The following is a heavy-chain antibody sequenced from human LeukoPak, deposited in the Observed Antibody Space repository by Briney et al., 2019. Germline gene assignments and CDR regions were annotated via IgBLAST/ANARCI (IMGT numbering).Heavy chain of an antibody. V-gene: IGHV3-23*01. CDR1: GFTFSSYA. Sequence: GGSLRLSCAASGFTFSSYAMSWVRQAPGKGLEWVSAISGSGGSTYYADSVKGRSTISRDNSKNTLYLQMNSLRAEDTAVYYCARRGLRPDYYYMDVWGKGTTVTVSS. J-gene: IGHJ6*03. CDR3: ARRGLRPDYYYMDV. CDR2: ISGSGGST. D-gene: IGHD3-3*01.